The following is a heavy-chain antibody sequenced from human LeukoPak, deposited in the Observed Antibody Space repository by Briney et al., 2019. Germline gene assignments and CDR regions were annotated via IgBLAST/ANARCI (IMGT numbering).Heavy chain of an antibody. CDR3: ARGVLYYDFWSGYYYYYYYMDV. V-gene: IGHV4-38-2*02. CDR1: GYSISSGYY. J-gene: IGHJ6*03. CDR2: IYYSGST. Sequence: SETLSLTCTVSGYSISSGYYWAWIRQPPGKGLEWIGNIYYSGSTYYNPSLRSRVTMSLDTCKNQFSLKLSSVTAADTAVYYCARGVLYYDFWSGYYYYYYYMDVWGKGTTVTVSS. D-gene: IGHD3-3*01.